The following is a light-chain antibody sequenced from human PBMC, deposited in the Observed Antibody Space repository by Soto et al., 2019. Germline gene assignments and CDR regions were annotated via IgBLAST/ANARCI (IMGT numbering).Light chain of an antibody. Sequence: EIVMTQSPATLSVFPGERATLSCRASQSVSSNLAWFQHKPGQAPRLLIYGASIRATGIPARFSGSGSRKEFTLTISSLQSEDVAVYYCQPYNNWPLTFGGGTKV. V-gene: IGKV3-15*01. CDR3: QPYNNWPLT. J-gene: IGKJ4*01. CDR2: GAS. CDR1: QSVSSN.